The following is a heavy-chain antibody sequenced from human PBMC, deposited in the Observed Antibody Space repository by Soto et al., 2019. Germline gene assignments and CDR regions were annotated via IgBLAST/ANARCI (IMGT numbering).Heavy chain of an antibody. CDR3: AKANGDHTYYYYMDV. V-gene: IGHV3-23*01. Sequence: GGSLRLSCAASGFTFSSYAMSWVRQAPGKGLEWVSAMSGSGSSTYYTDSVQGRFTISRDNSKNTMYLQMNSLRAEDTAVYYCAKANGDHTYYYYMDVWGKGTTVTVSS. CDR1: GFTFSSYA. J-gene: IGHJ6*03. D-gene: IGHD4-17*01. CDR2: MSGSGSST.